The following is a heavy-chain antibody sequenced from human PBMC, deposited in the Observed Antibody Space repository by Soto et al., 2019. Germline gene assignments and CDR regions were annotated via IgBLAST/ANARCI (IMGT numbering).Heavy chain of an antibody. V-gene: IGHV3-33*01. CDR3: ARDRFPRYFDWLNHYGMDV. D-gene: IGHD3-9*01. J-gene: IGHJ6*02. CDR1: GFTFSSYG. Sequence: GGSLRLSCAASGFTFSSYGMHWVRQAPGKGLEWVAVIWYDGSNKYYADSVKGRFTISRDNSKNTLYLQMNSLRAEDTAVYYCARDRFPRYFDWLNHYGMDVWGQGTTVTVSS. CDR2: IWYDGSNK.